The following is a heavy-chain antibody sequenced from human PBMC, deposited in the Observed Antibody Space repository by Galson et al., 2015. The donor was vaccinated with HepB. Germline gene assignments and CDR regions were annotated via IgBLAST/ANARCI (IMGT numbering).Heavy chain of an antibody. Sequence: SLRLSCAASGFTFSSYSMNWVRQAPGKGLEWVSSISSSSSYIYYADSVKGRFTISRDNAKNSLYLQMNSLRAEDTAVYYCARDIVATIWDYYMDVWGKGTTVTVSS. J-gene: IGHJ6*03. CDR2: ISSSSSYI. V-gene: IGHV3-21*04. D-gene: IGHD5-12*01. CDR1: GFTFSSYS. CDR3: ARDIVATIWDYYMDV.